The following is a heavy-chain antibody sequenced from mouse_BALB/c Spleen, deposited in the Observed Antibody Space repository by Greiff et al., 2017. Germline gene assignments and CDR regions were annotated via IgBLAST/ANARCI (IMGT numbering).Heavy chain of an antibody. D-gene: IGHD2-3*01. CDR2: IDPETGGT. CDR1: GYTFTDYE. CDR3: TSGNDGYWFAY. J-gene: IGHJ3*01. V-gene: IGHV1-15*01. Sequence: QVQLQQSGAELVRPGASVTLSCKASGYTFTDYEMHWVKQTPVHGLEWIGAIDPETGGTAYNQKFKGKATLTADKSSSTAYMELRSLTSEDSAVYYCTSGNDGYWFAYWGQGTLVTVSA.